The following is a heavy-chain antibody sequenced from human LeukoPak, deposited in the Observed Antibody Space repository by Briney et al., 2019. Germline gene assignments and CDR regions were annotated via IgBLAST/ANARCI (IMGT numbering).Heavy chain of an antibody. CDR1: GLTFSSYG. D-gene: IGHD3-16*01. CDR3: AKGDKMLTWRRTYNWLDP. Sequence: GGSLRLSCAASGLTFSSYGMHWVRQAPRKRLEGMAVIWNDGSKKYYADSVKRRFTISRDNSKNTLYLQMNSLRAEDTAVYYCAKGDKMLTWRRTYNWLDPWGQGTLVTVSS. J-gene: IGHJ5*02. V-gene: IGHV3-30*02. CDR2: IWNDGSKK.